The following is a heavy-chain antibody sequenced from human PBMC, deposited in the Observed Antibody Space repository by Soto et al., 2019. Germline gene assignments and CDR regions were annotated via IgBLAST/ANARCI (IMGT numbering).Heavy chain of an antibody. V-gene: IGHV3-7*03. CDR1: GFTFSSYW. CDR2: IKQDGSEK. J-gene: IGHJ5*02. D-gene: IGHD2-15*01. Sequence: GWSLRLSCAASGFTFSSYWMSWVRQAPGKGLEWVANIKQDGSEKYYVDSVKGRFTISRDNAKNSLYLQMNSLRAEDTAVYYCARVWVENWFDPWGQGTLVTVSS. CDR3: ARVWVENWFDP.